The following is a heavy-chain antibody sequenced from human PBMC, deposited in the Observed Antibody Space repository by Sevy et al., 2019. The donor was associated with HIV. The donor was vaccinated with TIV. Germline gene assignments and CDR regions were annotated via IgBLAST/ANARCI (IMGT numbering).Heavy chain of an antibody. J-gene: IGHJ4*02. V-gene: IGHV3-23*01. CDR2: ITGSGGTT. CDR1: GFTFSTYA. CDR3: TKDRGAAVAGTNFDS. Sequence: GGSLRLSCAASGFTFSTYAMTWVRQAPGKGLEWVSTITGSGGTTYYADSVKGRFTISRDNSRNTLFLQMKSLKADVKAVYYCTKDRGAAVAGTNFDSWGQRTLVTVSS. D-gene: IGHD6-19*01.